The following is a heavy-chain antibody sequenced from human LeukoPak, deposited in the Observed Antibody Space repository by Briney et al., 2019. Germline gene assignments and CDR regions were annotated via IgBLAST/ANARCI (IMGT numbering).Heavy chain of an antibody. CDR1: GGSISSSSYY. D-gene: IGHD6-6*01. CDR3: ATIPARPEEFDY. J-gene: IGHJ4*02. Sequence: PSETPSLTCTVSGGSISSSSYYWGWIRQPPGKGLEWIGSIYYSGSTYYNPSLKSRVTISVDTSKNQFSLKLSSVTAADTAVYYCATIPARPEEFDYWGQGTLVTVSS. V-gene: IGHV4-39*07. CDR2: IYYSGST.